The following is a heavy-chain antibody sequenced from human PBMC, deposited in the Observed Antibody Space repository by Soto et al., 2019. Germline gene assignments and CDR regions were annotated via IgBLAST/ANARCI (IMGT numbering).Heavy chain of an antibody. J-gene: IGHJ4*02. CDR1: GFTFSSYA. CDR3: AKDKSRGIVATNMG. V-gene: IGHV3-23*01. D-gene: IGHD5-12*01. CDR2: ISGSGGST. Sequence: EVQLLESGGGLVQPGGSLRLSCAASGFTFSSYAMSWVRQAPGKGLELVSAISGSGGSTYYADSVKGRFTISRDNSKNTLYLQMNSLRAEDTAVYYCAKDKSRGIVATNMGWGQGTLVTVSS.